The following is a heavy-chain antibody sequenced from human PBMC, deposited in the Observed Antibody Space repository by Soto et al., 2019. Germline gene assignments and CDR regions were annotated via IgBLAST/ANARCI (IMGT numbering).Heavy chain of an antibody. V-gene: IGHV1-3*01. D-gene: IGHD3-22*01. Sequence: QVQLVQSGAELKKPGASVKVSCKASGYSFINYPMQWVRQAPGQSLEWMGWINAGNSNTKYSQNFQGRVTITRDTSASTAYMELGSLRSEDTAVYYCATTYYYDGAGVDAFDLWGQGTTVIVSP. CDR2: INAGNSNT. J-gene: IGHJ3*01. CDR3: ATTYYYDGAGVDAFDL. CDR1: GYSFINYP.